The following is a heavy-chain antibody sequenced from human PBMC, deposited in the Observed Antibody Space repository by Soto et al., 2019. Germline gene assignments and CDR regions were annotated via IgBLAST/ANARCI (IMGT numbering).Heavy chain of an antibody. J-gene: IGHJ3*01. CDR2: MRQEENGD. Sequence: PGGSLRLSCVGSGFTFGDHWMSWVRQAPGKGLEWVANMRQEENGDSYADSVKGRFTISRDNAENTVYLQMNSLRAEDTAVYYCARGVPGHYGFDVWGQGTMVTVSS. V-gene: IGHV3-7*02. CDR3: ARGVPGHYGFDV. CDR1: GFTFGDHW. D-gene: IGHD1-1*01.